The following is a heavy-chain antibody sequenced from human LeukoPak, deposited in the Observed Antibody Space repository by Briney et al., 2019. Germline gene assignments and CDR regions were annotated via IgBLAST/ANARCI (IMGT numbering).Heavy chain of an antibody. J-gene: IGHJ5*02. CDR2: IIPILGIA. D-gene: IGHD2-21*02. V-gene: IGHV1-69*04. CDR3: ARVSGDPEWFDP. CDR1: GGTFSSYA. Sequence: PVKVSCKASGGTFSSYAISWVRQAPGQGLEWMGRIIPILGIANYAQKFQGRVTITADKSTSTAYMELSSLRSEDTAVYYCARVSGDPEWFDPWGQGTLVTVSS.